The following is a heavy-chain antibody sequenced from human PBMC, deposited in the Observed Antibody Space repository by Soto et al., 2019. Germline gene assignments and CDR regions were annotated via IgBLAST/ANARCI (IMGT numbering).Heavy chain of an antibody. D-gene: IGHD3-9*01. J-gene: IGHJ4*03. CDR2: INYSGKT. CDR1: GGSISSYY. CDR3: ARDRYGGFEY. Sequence: PSETLSLTCTVSGGSISSYYWSWIRQPPGKGLEWIGSINYSGKTYYNPSLKSRLAISVDTSKNQFSLRLSSVTAADTAVYYCARDRYGGFEYWGQGTMVTVSS. V-gene: IGHV4-59*05.